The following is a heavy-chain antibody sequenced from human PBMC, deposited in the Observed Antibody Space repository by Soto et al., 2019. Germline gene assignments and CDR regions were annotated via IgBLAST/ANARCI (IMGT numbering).Heavy chain of an antibody. V-gene: IGHV1-46*01. CDR1: GYTFTSYY. CDR3: ARDQLVAAGYINDYYYYYGMDV. CDR2: INPSGGST. Sequence: ASVKVSCKASGYTFTSYYMYWVRQAPGQGLEWMGIINPSGGSTSYAQKFQGRVTMTRDTSTSTVYMELSSLRSEDTAVYYCARDQLVAAGYINDYYYYYGMDVWGQATTVTVSS. J-gene: IGHJ6*02. D-gene: IGHD6-13*01.